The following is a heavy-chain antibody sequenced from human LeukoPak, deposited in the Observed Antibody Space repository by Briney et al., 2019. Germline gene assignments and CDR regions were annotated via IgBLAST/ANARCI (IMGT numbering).Heavy chain of an antibody. J-gene: IGHJ3*02. Sequence: PGGSLRLSCAASGFTFDDYAMHWVRQAPGKGLEWVSGISWNSGSMDYADSVKGRFTISRDNSKNTLYLQMNSLRAEDTAVYYCARAAVPAVKYAFDIWGQGTMVTVSS. CDR1: GFTFDDYA. CDR3: ARAAVPAVKYAFDI. V-gene: IGHV3-9*01. D-gene: IGHD2-2*01. CDR2: ISWNSGSM.